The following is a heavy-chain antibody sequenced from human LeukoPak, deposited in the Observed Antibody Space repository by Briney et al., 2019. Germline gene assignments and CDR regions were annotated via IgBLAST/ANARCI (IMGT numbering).Heavy chain of an antibody. V-gene: IGHV3-66*01. Sequence: GGSLRLSCAASGFTVSSNYMSWVRQAPGKGLEWVSFIYSGGSTYYADSVKGRFTISRDNSKNTLYLQMNSLRAEDTAVYYCARVSGLWFGGPFDPWGQGTLVTVSS. CDR3: ARVSGLWFGGPFDP. CDR2: IYSGGST. CDR1: GFTVSSNY. D-gene: IGHD3-10*01. J-gene: IGHJ5*02.